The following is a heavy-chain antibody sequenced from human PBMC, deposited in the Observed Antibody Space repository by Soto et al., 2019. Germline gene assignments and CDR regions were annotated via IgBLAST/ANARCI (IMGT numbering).Heavy chain of an antibody. CDR3: ATGGIVVVRDAFDI. Sequence: LSLTCTVSGGSISSYYWSWIRQPPGKGLEWIGYIYYSGSTNYNPSLKSRVTISVDTSKNQFSLRLSSVTAADTAVYYCATGGIVVVRDAFDIWGQGTMVTVSS. CDR2: IYYSGST. D-gene: IGHD3-22*01. V-gene: IGHV4-59*01. CDR1: GGSISSYY. J-gene: IGHJ3*02.